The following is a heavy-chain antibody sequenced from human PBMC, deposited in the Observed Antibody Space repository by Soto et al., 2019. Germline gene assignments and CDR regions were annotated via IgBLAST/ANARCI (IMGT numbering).Heavy chain of an antibody. Sequence: SVKVSCKASGGTFSSYAISWVRQAPGQGLEWMGGIIPIFGTANYAQKFQGRVTITADKSTSTAYMELSSLRSEDTAVYYCARPSRNYSGSYYYYYGMDVWGQGTTVTVSS. CDR1: GGTFSSYA. V-gene: IGHV1-69*06. D-gene: IGHD1-26*01. CDR2: IIPIFGTA. J-gene: IGHJ6*02. CDR3: ARPSRNYSGSYYYYYGMDV.